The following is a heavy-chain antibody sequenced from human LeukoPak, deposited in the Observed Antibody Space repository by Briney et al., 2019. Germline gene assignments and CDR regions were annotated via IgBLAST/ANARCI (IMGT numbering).Heavy chain of an antibody. V-gene: IGHV3-48*01. CDR3: ASSLAAAGTSY. J-gene: IGHJ4*02. Sequence: GGSLRLSCAASGFTFSSYSMNWVRQAPGKGLEWVSYISSSSSTIYYADSVKGRFTISRDNARNSLYLQMNSLRAEDTAVYYCASSLAAAGTSYWGQGTLVTVSS. D-gene: IGHD6-13*01. CDR1: GFTFSSYS. CDR2: ISSSSSTI.